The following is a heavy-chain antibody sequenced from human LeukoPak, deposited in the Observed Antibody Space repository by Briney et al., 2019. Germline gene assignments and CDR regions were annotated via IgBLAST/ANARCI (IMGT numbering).Heavy chain of an antibody. CDR1: GFTFNNYA. Sequence: GGSLRLSCAASGFTFNNYAMNWVRQAPGKGLEWVSTISSSGNNTYYTDSVKGRFTISRDNSKNTLYLQMNSLRAEDTAVYYCAKDKGVAAVAGTEFDYWGQGTLVTISS. J-gene: IGHJ4*02. V-gene: IGHV3-23*01. CDR3: AKDKGVAAVAGTEFDY. CDR2: ISSSGNNT. D-gene: IGHD6-19*01.